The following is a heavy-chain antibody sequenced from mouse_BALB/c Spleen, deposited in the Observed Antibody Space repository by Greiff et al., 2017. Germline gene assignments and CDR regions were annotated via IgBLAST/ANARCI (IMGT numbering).Heavy chain of an antibody. CDR3: ARGRPLAY. CDR1: GYSITSGYY. Sequence: VQLKESGPGLVKPSQSLSLTCSVTGYSITSGYYWNWIRQFPGNKLEWMGYISYDGSNNYNPSLKNRISITRDTSKNQFFLKLNSVTTEDTATCYCARGRPLAYWGQGTLVTVSA. J-gene: IGHJ3*01. CDR2: ISYDGSN. V-gene: IGHV3-6*02.